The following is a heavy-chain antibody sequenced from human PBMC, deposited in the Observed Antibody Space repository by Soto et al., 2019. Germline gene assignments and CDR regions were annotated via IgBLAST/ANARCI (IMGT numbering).Heavy chain of an antibody. V-gene: IGHV4-59*01. CDR2: IYYSGST. CDR3: ARGYGSGSYYRAVNFDY. J-gene: IGHJ4*02. Sequence: QVQLQESGPGLVKPSETLSLTCTVSGGSISSYYWSWIRQPPGKGLEWIGYIYYSGSTNYNPSLKSRVTISVDTSKNQFSLKLSSVTAADTAVYYCARGYGSGSYYRAVNFDYWGQGTLVTVSS. D-gene: IGHD3-10*01. CDR1: GGSISSYY.